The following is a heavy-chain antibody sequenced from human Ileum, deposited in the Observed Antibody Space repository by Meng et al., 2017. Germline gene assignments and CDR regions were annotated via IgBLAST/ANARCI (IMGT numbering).Heavy chain of an antibody. CDR1: GDSISSRDW. Sequence: QVTRQVSGPGLVKPSGTLSLTVAVSGDSISSRDWWSWVRQPPGKGLEWIGEISQESGRTNYNPSLKSRVTISLDKSKNQFSLNLNSVTAADTAVYYCVRNEGYSLGDWGQGTLVTVSS. J-gene: IGHJ4*02. CDR2: ISQESGRT. CDR3: VRNEGYSLGD. D-gene: IGHD2-21*01. V-gene: IGHV4-4*02.